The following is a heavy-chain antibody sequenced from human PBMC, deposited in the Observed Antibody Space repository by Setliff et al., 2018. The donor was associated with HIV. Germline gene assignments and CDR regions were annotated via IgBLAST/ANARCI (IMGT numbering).Heavy chain of an antibody. CDR1: GGSFSGYY. V-gene: IGHV4-59*10. J-gene: IGHJ4*02. CDR3: ARRKSGSSYRFFNY. Sequence: PSETLSLTCDVYGGSFSGYYWSWIRQPPGKGLEWIGHISASGNTKYSPTLQSRVTLSVNPSNNQFSLNLTSVTAADTAVYYCARRKSGSSYRFFNYWGLGSLVTVSS. D-gene: IGHD3-16*02. CDR2: ISASGNT.